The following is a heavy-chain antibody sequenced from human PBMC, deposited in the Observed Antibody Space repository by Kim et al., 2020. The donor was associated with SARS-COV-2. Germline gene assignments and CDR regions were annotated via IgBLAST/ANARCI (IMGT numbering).Heavy chain of an antibody. J-gene: IGHJ6*01. D-gene: IGHD3-10*01. Sequence: SETLSLTCAVYGGSFSGYYWSWIRQPPGKGLEWIGEINHSGSTNYNPSLKSRVTISVDTSKNQFSLKLSSVTAADTAVYYCARPLWKENYYGSGSYYYPTWYGRDVWGQGPQVTVSS. CDR1: GGSFSGYY. V-gene: IGHV4-34*01. CDR2: INHSGST. CDR3: ARPLWKENYYGSGSYYYPTWYGRDV.